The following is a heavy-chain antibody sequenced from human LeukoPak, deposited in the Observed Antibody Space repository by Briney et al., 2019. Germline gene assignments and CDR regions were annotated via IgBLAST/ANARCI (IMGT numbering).Heavy chain of an antibody. D-gene: IGHD3-9*01. CDR2: IYYSGST. CDR1: GGSISSYY. CDR3: ARVTGYTIEDYFDY. Sequence: SETLSLTCTVCGGSISSYYWSWIRQPPGKGLEWIGYIYYSGSTNYNPSLKSRVTISVKTSKNQFSLKLRSVTAADTAVYYCARVTGYTIEDYFDYWGQGTLVTVSS. J-gene: IGHJ4*02. V-gene: IGHV4-59*01.